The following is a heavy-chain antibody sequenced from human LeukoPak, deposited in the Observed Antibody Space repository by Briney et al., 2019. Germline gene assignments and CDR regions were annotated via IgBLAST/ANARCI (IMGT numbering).Heavy chain of an antibody. V-gene: IGHV4-38-2*02. CDR2: IYHSGST. CDR3: ARLVATIPDY. D-gene: IGHD5-12*01. J-gene: IGHJ4*02. CDR1: GYSISSGYY. Sequence: SETLSLTCTVSGYSISSGYYWGWIRQPPGKGLEWIGSIYHSGSTYYNPSLKSRVTISVDTSKNQFSLKLSSVTAADTAVYYCARLVATIPDYWGQGTLVTVSS.